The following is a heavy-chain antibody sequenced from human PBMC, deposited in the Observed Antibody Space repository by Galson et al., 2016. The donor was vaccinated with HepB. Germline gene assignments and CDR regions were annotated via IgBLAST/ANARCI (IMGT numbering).Heavy chain of an antibody. J-gene: IGHJ6*02. CDR1: GFTFNRYG. D-gene: IGHD3-16*01. CDR2: ISYDEIHE. V-gene: IGHV3-30*18. Sequence: SLRLSCAASGFTFNRYGMSWVRQAPGKGLEWVAVISYDEIHEIYADPVKGRFTISRDNSKNTLYLQMNSLRAEDSAVYYCAKNSVPYSGNYFYAMDIWGLGTTVTVSS. CDR3: AKNSVPYSGNYFYAMDI.